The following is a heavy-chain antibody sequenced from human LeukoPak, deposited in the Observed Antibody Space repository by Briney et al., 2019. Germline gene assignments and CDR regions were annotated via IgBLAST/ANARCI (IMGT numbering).Heavy chain of an antibody. D-gene: IGHD6-6*01. CDR2: IYHSGST. CDR1: GGSLSTYY. V-gene: IGHV4-59*01. J-gene: IGHJ1*01. CDR3: ARGGAARLHFQN. Sequence: SETLSLTCTVSGGSLSTYYWNWIRQPPGNGLEWIGYIYHSGSTNYNPSLQSRVTISVDTSKNQFSLNLNSVNAAATAVYYCARGGAARLHFQNWGQGTLVTVSS.